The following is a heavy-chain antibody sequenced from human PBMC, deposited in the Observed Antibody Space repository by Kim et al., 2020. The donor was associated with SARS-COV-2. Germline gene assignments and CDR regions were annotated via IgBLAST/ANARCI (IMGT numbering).Heavy chain of an antibody. Sequence: GGSLRLSCAASGFTFSDYYMSWIRQAPGKGQEWVSYISSSGSTIYYSDSVKGRFTISRDNAKNSLYLQMNSLRAEDTAVYYCAREVPYSSGWYKANYFDYWGQGTLVTVSS. CDR1: GFTFSDYY. CDR2: ISSSGSTI. J-gene: IGHJ4*02. CDR3: AREVPYSSGWYKANYFDY. D-gene: IGHD6-19*01. V-gene: IGHV3-11*04.